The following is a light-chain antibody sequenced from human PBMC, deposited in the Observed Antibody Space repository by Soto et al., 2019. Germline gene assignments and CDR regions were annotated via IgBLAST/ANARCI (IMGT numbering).Light chain of an antibody. CDR2: GAS. J-gene: IGKJ1*01. Sequence: EIVMTQSPATLSVSPGERATLSCRASQSVSSNLAWYQQKPGQAPRLLIYGASTRATGIPARFSGSGSGTEFTLTISSLQSADFAVYYCQQYNNWPRTFGQVTKADIK. CDR3: QQYNNWPRT. CDR1: QSVSSN. V-gene: IGKV3-15*01.